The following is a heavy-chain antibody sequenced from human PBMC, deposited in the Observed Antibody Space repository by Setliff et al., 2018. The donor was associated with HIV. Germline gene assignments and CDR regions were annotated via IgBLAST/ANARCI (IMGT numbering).Heavy chain of an antibody. D-gene: IGHD3-22*01. J-gene: IGHJ1*01. Sequence: SVKVSCKASGVTFNYSFITWVRQAPGQGLEWMGGVVPTIHEATYAQKFQGRVTITADESATTVYMEMSGLTSEDTAIYCCARGADASGYFYREYFQHWGQGTLVTVSS. CDR3: ARGADASGYFYREYFQH. CDR1: GVTFNYSF. CDR2: VVPTIHEA. V-gene: IGHV1-69*13.